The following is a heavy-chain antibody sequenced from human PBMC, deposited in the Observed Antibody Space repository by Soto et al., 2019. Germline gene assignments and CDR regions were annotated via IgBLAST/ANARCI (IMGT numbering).Heavy chain of an antibody. CDR3: ARDVRLSIAARHDYYYYYMDV. D-gene: IGHD6-6*01. J-gene: IGHJ6*03. CDR2: IYSGGST. Sequence: PGGSLRLSCAASGLTVSSKYMSWVRPAPGKGLEWVSVIYSGGSTYYADSVKGRFTISRHNSKNTLYLQMNSLRAEDTAVYYCARDVRLSIAARHDYYYYYMDVWGKGTTVTVSS. V-gene: IGHV3-53*04. CDR1: GLTVSSKY.